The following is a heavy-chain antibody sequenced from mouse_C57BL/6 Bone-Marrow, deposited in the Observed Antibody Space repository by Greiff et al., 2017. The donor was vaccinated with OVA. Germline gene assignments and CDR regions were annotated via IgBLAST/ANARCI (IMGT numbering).Heavy chain of an antibody. Sequence: EVMLVESGPELVKPGDSVKISCKASGYSFTGYFMNWVMQSHGKSLEWIGRINPYNGDTFYNQKFKGKATLTVDKSYSKAHLELRSLTSEDSAVDDCARPLLLRSPGFAYWGQGTLVTVSA. J-gene: IGHJ3*01. V-gene: IGHV1-20*01. D-gene: IGHD1-1*01. CDR3: ARPLLLRSPGFAY. CDR2: INPYNGDT. CDR1: GYSFTGYF.